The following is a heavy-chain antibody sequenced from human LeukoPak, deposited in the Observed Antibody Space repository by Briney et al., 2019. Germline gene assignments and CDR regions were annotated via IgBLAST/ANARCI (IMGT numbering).Heavy chain of an antibody. Sequence: SETLSLTCAVSGGSISSSNWWSWVRPPPGKGLEWIGEIYHSGSTNYNPSLKSRVTISVDKSKNQFSLKLSSVTAADTAVYYCARGGSGSPNWFDPWGQGTLVTVSS. CDR1: GGSISSSNW. CDR3: ARGGSGSPNWFDP. V-gene: IGHV4-4*02. J-gene: IGHJ5*02. CDR2: IYHSGST. D-gene: IGHD3-10*01.